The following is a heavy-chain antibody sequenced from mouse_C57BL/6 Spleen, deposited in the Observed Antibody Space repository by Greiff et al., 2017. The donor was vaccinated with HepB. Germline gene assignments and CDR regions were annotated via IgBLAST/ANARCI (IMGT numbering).Heavy chain of an antibody. V-gene: IGHV8-8*01. CDR3: ARSLRLYYFDY. D-gene: IGHD1-2*01. CDR2: IWWDDDK. CDR1: GFSLSTFGMG. J-gene: IGHJ2*01. Sequence: VKLVESGPGILQPSQTLSLTCSFSGFSLSTFGMGVGWIRQPSGKGLEWLAPIWWDDDKYYNPALKSRLTISKATSKNQVFLKIANVDTADTATYYCARSLRLYYFDYWGQGTTLTVSS.